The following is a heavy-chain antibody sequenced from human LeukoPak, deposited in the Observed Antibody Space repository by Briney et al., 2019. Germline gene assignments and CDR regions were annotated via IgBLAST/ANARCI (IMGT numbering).Heavy chain of an antibody. Sequence: ASVKVSCKASGYTFTGYYMHWVRQAPGQGLEWMGWINPNSGGTNYAQKFQGWVTMTRDTSISTAYMELSRLRSDDTAVYYCARGRDTYCSSTSCYYYYYYGMDVWGKGTTVTVSS. V-gene: IGHV1-2*04. D-gene: IGHD2-2*01. CDR1: GYTFTGYY. CDR3: ARGRDTYCSSTSCYYYYYYGMDV. CDR2: INPNSGGT. J-gene: IGHJ6*04.